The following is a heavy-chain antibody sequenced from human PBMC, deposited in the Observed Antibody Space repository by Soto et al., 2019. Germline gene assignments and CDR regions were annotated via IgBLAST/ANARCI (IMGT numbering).Heavy chain of an antibody. CDR1: GGSISGYY. V-gene: IGHV4-59*01. D-gene: IGHD2-21*02. CDR2: MYNTGST. Sequence: SETLSLTCTVSGGSISGYYWSWIRQPPGKGLEWIGYMYNTGSTVYNPSFKSRVTISVDTSKNQFSLKLNSVTAADTAVYYCARDLWGYCGTDYLPDNWFDPWGQGTLVTVSS. J-gene: IGHJ5*02. CDR3: ARDLWGYCGTDYLPDNWFDP.